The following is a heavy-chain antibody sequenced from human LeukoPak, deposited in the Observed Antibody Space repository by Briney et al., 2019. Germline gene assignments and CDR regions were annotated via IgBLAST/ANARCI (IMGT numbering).Heavy chain of an antibody. V-gene: IGHV4-39*07. CDR2: INHSGST. J-gene: IGHJ5*02. CDR3: ARRYQLLNWFDP. CDR1: GGSISSGSYY. D-gene: IGHD2-2*01. Sequence: SETLSLTCTVSGGSISSGSYYWSWIRQPPGKGLEWIGEINHSGSTNYNPSLKSRVTISVDTSKNQFSLKLSSVTAADTTVYYCARRYQLLNWFDPWGQGTLVTVSS.